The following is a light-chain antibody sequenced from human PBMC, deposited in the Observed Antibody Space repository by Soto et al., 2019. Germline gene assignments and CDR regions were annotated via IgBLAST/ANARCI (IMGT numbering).Light chain of an antibody. Sequence: DIVMTQSPDSLAVSLGERATTNCKSSQSVSYSSNNKNYLAWYQQKPGQSPKLLIYWTSFRESGVPDRFSGSGSGTDFTLTISSLQAEDVAVYYCQQYYSIPWTFGQGTKV. J-gene: IGKJ1*01. CDR3: QQYYSIPWT. CDR2: WTS. CDR1: QSVSYSSNNKNY. V-gene: IGKV4-1*01.